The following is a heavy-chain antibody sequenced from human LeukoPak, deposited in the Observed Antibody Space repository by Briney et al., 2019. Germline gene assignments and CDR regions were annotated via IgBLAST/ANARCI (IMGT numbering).Heavy chain of an antibody. CDR2: INPNRGGT. Sequence: GASVKVSCKASGYTFTGDYMHWVRQAPGQGLEWMGWINPNRGGTNYAQKFQGRVTMTRDTSISTAYMELSRLRSDDTAVYYCARVKCSSASCYALDYWGQGTLVTVSS. J-gene: IGHJ4*02. V-gene: IGHV1-2*02. D-gene: IGHD2-2*01. CDR3: ARVKCSSASCYALDY. CDR1: GYTFTGDY.